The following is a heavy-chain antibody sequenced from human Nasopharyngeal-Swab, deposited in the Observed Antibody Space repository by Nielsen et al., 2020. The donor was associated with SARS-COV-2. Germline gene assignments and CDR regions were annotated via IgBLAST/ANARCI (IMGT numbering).Heavy chain of an antibody. D-gene: IGHD1-26*01. V-gene: IGHV3-30*03. CDR2: ISSDGSSK. CDR3: ASGNPYSVSYSFAY. CDR1: GFTFNNFG. J-gene: IGHJ4*02. Sequence: GESLKISCAASGFTFNNFGMHWVRQAPGKGLEWVAVISSDGSSKYYADSVEGRFTISRDNSKTTLYLQMHSLRAEDTAVYYCASGNPYSVSYSFAYWGQGTLVTVSS.